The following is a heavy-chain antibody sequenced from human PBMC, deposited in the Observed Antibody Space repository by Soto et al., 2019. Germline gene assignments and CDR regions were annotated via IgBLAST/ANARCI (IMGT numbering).Heavy chain of an antibody. CDR1: GGSINNTNYS. Sequence: LSLTCSVSGGSINNTNYSWVWIRQAPGKGLEWIGMIYYNGRTYYSESLKSRVTISVDPSKKQISLKVTSVTAADRTVYYCARSGSRGHFRDWCVPWGHGSLVTVAS. CDR3: ARSGSRGHFRDWCVP. D-gene: IGHD3-10*01. V-gene: IGHV4-39*01. CDR2: IYYNGRT. J-gene: IGHJ5*02.